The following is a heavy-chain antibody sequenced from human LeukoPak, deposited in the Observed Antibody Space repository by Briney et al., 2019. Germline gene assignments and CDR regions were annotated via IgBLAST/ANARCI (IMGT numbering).Heavy chain of an antibody. D-gene: IGHD5-24*01. J-gene: IGHJ4*02. V-gene: IGHV3-48*03. Sequence: QPGGSLRLSCAASGFTFSSYEMNWVRQAPGKGLEWVSYISSSGSTIYYADSVKGRFTISRDNAKNSLYLQMNSLRAEDTAVYYCARGDVEMATNAGMFDYWGQGTLVTVSS. CDR1: GFTFSSYE. CDR3: ARGDVEMATNAGMFDY. CDR2: ISSSGSTI.